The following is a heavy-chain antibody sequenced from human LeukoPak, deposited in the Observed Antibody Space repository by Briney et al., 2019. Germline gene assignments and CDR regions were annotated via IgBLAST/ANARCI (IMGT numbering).Heavy chain of an antibody. D-gene: IGHD3-10*01. Sequence: GGSLRLSCAASGFTFSNFAMAWVRQAPGKGLEWVANINEDGSAKSYVDSVKGRFTISRDNTRNSLYLQITGLRAEDTAVYYCARDEPGYGEFLLYWGQGTLVTVSS. CDR2: INEDGSAK. CDR1: GFTFSNFA. V-gene: IGHV3-7*01. J-gene: IGHJ4*02. CDR3: ARDEPGYGEFLLY.